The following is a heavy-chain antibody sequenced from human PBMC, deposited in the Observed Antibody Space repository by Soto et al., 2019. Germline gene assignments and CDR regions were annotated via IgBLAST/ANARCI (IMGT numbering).Heavy chain of an antibody. D-gene: IGHD2-15*01. CDR2: INHSGST. V-gene: IGHV4-34*01. CDR3: ARGIVDPYYYYYGMDV. J-gene: IGHJ6*02. Sequence: SETLSLTCAVYGGSFSGYYWSWIRQPPGKGLEWIGEINHSGSTNYNPSLKSRVTISVDTSKNQFSLKLSSVTAADTAVYYCARGIVDPYYYYYGMDVWGRGTTVTVSS. CDR1: GGSFSGYY.